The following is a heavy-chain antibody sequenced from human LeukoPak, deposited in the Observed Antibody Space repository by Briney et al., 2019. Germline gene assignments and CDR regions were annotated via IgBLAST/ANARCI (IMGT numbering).Heavy chain of an antibody. CDR3: ARELGNYYGSGSYPWFDP. J-gene: IGHJ5*02. CDR1: GFTFDEYG. CDR2: INWNGGST. Sequence: GGSLRRSCTSSGFTFDEYGMSWVRQAPGKGLERVSGINWNGGSTGYADSVKGRFTISRDNAKNSLYLQMNSLRAEDTALYHCARELGNYYGSGSYPWFDPWGQGTLVTVSS. D-gene: IGHD3-10*01. V-gene: IGHV3-20*01.